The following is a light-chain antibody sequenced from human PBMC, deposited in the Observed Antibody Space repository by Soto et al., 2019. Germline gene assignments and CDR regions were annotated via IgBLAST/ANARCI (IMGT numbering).Light chain of an antibody. CDR2: DAS. J-gene: IGKJ5*01. V-gene: IGKV3-11*01. Sequence: EILFPQYSSTLSLSHRARATLSCRASQSVSSYLAWYRQKPGQAPRLLIYDASNRATGIPARFSGSGSGTDFTLTISSLEPEDFAVYYCQQRSNWPPPITCGQGTRWRL. CDR1: QSVSSY. CDR3: QQRSNWPPPIT.